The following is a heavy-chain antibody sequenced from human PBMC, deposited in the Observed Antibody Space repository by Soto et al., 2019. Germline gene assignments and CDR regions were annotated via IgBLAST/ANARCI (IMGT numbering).Heavy chain of an antibody. CDR3: ARARLVGATGWFDP. V-gene: IGHV4-30-2*01. D-gene: IGHD1-26*01. CDR1: GGSISSGGYS. J-gene: IGHJ5*02. Sequence: QLQLQESGSGLVKPSQTLSLTCAVSGGSISSGGYSWSWIRQPPGKGLEWIGYIYHSGSTYYNPSLKSRVNISVDRSKNQFSLKLSSVTAADTAVYYCARARLVGATGWFDPWGQGTLVTVSS. CDR2: IYHSGST.